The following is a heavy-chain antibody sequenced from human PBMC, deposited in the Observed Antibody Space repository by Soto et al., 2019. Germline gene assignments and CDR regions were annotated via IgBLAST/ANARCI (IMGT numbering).Heavy chain of an antibody. CDR3: ARTFVYGDSVRGGSDP. V-gene: IGHV4-31*03. J-gene: IGHJ5*02. CDR1: AGSIRSGGYY. Sequence: QVQLQESGSGLVKPSQTLSLTCTVSAGSIRSGGYYWSWIRQRPGKGLEWICYINYSGNTYYNPSLESRATLSVDTSKNQFSLKLSSVTAADTAKYYCARTFVYGDSVRGGSDPWGHGTQVTVSS. CDR2: INYSGNT. D-gene: IGHD4-17*01.